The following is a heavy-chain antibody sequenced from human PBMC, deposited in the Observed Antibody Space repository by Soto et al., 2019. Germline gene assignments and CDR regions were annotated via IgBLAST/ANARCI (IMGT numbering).Heavy chain of an antibody. D-gene: IGHD2-15*01. CDR2: IYYSGST. Sequence: ETLSLTCTVSGGSISSYYWSWIRQPPGKGLEWIGYIYYSGSTNYNPSLKSRVTISVDTSKNQFSLKLSSVTAADTAVYFCARAATPGTPYIYFEPWGQGTLVTVPS. CDR3: ARAATPGTPYIYFEP. CDR1: GGSISSYY. J-gene: IGHJ5*02. V-gene: IGHV4-59*08.